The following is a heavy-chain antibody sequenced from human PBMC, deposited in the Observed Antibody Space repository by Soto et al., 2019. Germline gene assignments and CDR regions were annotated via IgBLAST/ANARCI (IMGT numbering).Heavy chain of an antibody. J-gene: IGHJ4*02. CDR2: IDPSDSYT. Sequence: GESLKISCKGSGYSFTSYWISWVRQMPGKGLEWMGRIDPSDSYTNYSPSFQGHVTISADKSISTAYLQWSSLKASDTAMYYCASGYSGYESLDYWGQGTLVTVSS. V-gene: IGHV5-10-1*01. D-gene: IGHD5-12*01. CDR1: GYSFTSYW. CDR3: ASGYSGYESLDY.